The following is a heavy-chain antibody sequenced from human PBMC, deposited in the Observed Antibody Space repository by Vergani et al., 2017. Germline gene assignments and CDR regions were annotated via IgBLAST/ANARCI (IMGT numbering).Heavy chain of an antibody. CDR3: AREAPVYSSGFDY. D-gene: IGHD6-19*01. CDR1: GFTFSSYA. Sequence: QVQLVESGGGVVQPGRSLRLSCAASGFTFSSYAMHWVRQAPGKGLEWVAVISYDGSNKYYADSVKGRFTISGDNSKNTLYLQMNSLRAEDTAVYYCAREAPVYSSGFDYWGQGTLVTVSS. V-gene: IGHV3-30-3*01. CDR2: ISYDGSNK. J-gene: IGHJ4*02.